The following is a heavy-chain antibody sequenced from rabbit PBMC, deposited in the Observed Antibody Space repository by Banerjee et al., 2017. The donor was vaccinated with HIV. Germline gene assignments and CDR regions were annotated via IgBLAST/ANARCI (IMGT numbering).Heavy chain of an antibody. D-gene: IGHD4-2*01. J-gene: IGHJ4*01. CDR2: MGAGSSGST. V-gene: IGHV1S45*01. CDR3: ARSWIDAGYAGGLGL. CDR1: GFSFSSSYW. Sequence: QEQLEESGGDLVKPEGSLTLTCTASGFSFSSSYWICWVRQAPGKGLEWIACMGAGSSGSTYYASWAKGRFTISKTSSTTVTLQMTSLTAADTATYFCARSWIDAGYAGGLGLWGQGTLVT.